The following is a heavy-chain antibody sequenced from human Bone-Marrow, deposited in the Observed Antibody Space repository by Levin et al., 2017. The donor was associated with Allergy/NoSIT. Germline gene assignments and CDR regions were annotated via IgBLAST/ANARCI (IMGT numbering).Heavy chain of an antibody. V-gene: IGHV3-7*01. CDR1: GFAFSSYW. J-gene: IGHJ4*02. CDR3: ATSRTFDY. CDR2: IKQDGSEK. Sequence: GGSLRLSCAASGFAFSSYWMNWVRQAPGKGLEWVANIKQDGSEKYYVDSVKGRFTISRDNVKTSLYLQMNSLRAEDTAVYYCATSRTFDYWGQGTQVTVSS.